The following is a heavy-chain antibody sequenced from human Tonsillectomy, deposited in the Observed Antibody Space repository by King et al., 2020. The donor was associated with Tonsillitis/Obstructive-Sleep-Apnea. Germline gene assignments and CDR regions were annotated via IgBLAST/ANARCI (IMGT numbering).Heavy chain of an antibody. CDR3: ARKYCGGDCYVRWFDP. Sequence: VQLQQWGAGLLKPSETLSLTCAVYGGSFSGYYWSWIRQPPGKGLEWIGEINHSGSTNYNPSLKSRVTIAVDTSKNQFSLKLSSVTAADTAVYYCARKYCGGDCYVRWFDPWGQGTLVTVSS. J-gene: IGHJ5*02. CDR1: GGSFSGYY. V-gene: IGHV4-34*01. CDR2: INHSGST. D-gene: IGHD2-21*02.